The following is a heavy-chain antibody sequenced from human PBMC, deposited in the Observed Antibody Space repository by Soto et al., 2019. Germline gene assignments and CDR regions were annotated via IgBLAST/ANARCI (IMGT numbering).Heavy chain of an antibody. Sequence: SETLSLTCTVSGGSISSGGYCWTWIRQHPGQGLEWIGYIHYTGTTFYNSSLKSRVTISVDTSENQFSLKLSSVTAADTAVYFCARDEIDYDLLTGFYTPAGVDVWGQGTMVTVSS. V-gene: IGHV4-31*03. CDR2: IHYTGTT. D-gene: IGHD3-9*01. CDR3: ARDEIDYDLLTGFYTPAGVDV. J-gene: IGHJ3*01. CDR1: GGSISSGGYC.